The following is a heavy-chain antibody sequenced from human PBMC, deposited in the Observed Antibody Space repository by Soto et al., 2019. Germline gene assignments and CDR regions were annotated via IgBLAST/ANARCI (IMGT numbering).Heavy chain of an antibody. CDR2: IIPMLDIS. CDR1: GGTFGTHT. CDR3: ARGSAWGDP. Sequence: QVQLVQSGAEVTKPGSSVKVSCKASGGTFGTHTINWVRQAPGQGLEWMGRIIPMLDISNYAQKFLGRVTITADRSTGTAYMELSSLTSDDTAIYYCARGSAWGDPWGQGTLVTVSS. V-gene: IGHV1-69*02. J-gene: IGHJ5*02. D-gene: IGHD3-10*01.